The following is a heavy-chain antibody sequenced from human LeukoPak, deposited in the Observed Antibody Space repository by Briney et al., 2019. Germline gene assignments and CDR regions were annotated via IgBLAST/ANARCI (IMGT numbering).Heavy chain of an antibody. J-gene: IGHJ4*02. Sequence: TGGSLRLSCAASGFTFSGYAMSWVRQAPGKGLEWVSAISGSGGDTYYADSVKGRFTISRDNSKNTLFLQMNSLRAEDTAVYYCAKYDSFDHYYDSSGRFDCWGQGTLVTVSS. V-gene: IGHV3-23*01. D-gene: IGHD3-22*01. CDR2: ISGSGGDT. CDR3: AKYDSFDHYYDSSGRFDC. CDR1: GFTFSGYA.